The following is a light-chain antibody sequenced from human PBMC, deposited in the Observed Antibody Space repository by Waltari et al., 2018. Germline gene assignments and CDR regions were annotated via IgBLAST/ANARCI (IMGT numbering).Light chain of an antibody. V-gene: IGKV1-5*03. J-gene: IGKJ2*01. CDR1: QTITNW. CDR2: KAS. CDR3: MQDLQAPYT. Sequence: DIQMTQSPSTLSASVGDRVTITCRASQTITNWLAWYQQKPGEAPKLLIYKASTLDMGVPSRFSGSGAGTDFTLKISRVETEDVGIYYCMQDLQAPYTFGQ.